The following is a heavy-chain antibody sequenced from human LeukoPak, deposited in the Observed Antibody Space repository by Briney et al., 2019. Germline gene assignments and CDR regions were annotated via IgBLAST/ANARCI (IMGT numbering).Heavy chain of an antibody. CDR1: GGSISSGGYS. CDR3: ASSSGSYSAEYFQH. CDR2: IYHSGST. D-gene: IGHD1-26*01. J-gene: IGHJ1*01. Sequence: SETLSLTCAVSGGSISSGGYSWSWIRQPPGKGLEWIGCIYHSGSTYYNPSLKSRVAISVDRSKNQFSLKLSSVTAADTAVYYCASSSGSYSAEYFQHWGQGTLVTVSS. V-gene: IGHV4-30-2*01.